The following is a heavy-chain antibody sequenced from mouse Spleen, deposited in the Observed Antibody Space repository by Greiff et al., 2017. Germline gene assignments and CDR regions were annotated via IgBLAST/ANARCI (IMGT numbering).Heavy chain of an antibody. D-gene: IGHD2-1*01. CDR1: GFNIKDTY. V-gene: IGHV14-3*02. Sequence: VQLQQSGAELVKPGASVKLSCTASGFNIKDTYMHWVKQRPEQGLEWIGRIYPANGNTKYDPKFQGKATITADTSSNTAYLQLSSLTSEDTAVYYCASNGNYPAWFAYWGQGTLVTVSA. J-gene: IGHJ3*01. CDR3: ASNGNYPAWFAY. CDR2: IYPANGNT.